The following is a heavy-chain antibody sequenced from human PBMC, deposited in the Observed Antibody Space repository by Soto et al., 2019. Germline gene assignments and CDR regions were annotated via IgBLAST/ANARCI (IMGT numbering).Heavy chain of an antibody. CDR2: IIPIFGTA. J-gene: IGHJ6*02. V-gene: IGHV1-69*13. D-gene: IGHD6-19*01. CDR3: ARDRTPLAGKQWLVRNYYYYYGMDV. CDR1: GGTFSSYA. Sequence: SVKVSCKASGGTFSSYAISWVRQAPGQGLEWMGGIIPIFGTANYAQKFQGRVTITADESTSTAYMELSSLRSEDTAVYYCARDRTPLAGKQWLVRNYYYYYGMDVSGQATTVTVSS.